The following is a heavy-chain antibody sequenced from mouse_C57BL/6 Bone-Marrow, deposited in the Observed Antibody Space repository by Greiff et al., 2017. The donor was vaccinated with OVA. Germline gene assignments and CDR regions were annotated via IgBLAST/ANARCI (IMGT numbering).Heavy chain of an antibody. J-gene: IGHJ4*01. D-gene: IGHD3-2*02. V-gene: IGHV1-50*01. CDR2: IDPSDSYT. CDR1: GYTFTSYW. CDR3: ARAAQDYAMDY. Sequence: QVQLQQSGAELVKPGASVKLSCKASGYTFTSYWMQWVKQRPGQGLEWIGEIDPSDSYTNYHQKFKGKATLTVDTSSSTAYLQLSSLTSEDSAVYYCARAAQDYAMDYWGQGTSVTVSS.